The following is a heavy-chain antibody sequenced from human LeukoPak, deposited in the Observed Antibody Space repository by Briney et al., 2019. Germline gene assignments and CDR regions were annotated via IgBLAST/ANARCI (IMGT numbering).Heavy chain of an antibody. CDR2: IRYDENDK. V-gene: IGHV3-30*02. Sequence: PGGSLRLSCAASGLTFRNHAIHWVRQGPGKGLEWVAFIRYDENDKYYADSVKGRFTISRDNSKNTLYLQVDSLRAEDTAVYYCAKEGDDYSNYAGYWGQGTLVTVSS. CDR3: AKEGDDYSNYAGY. D-gene: IGHD4-11*01. J-gene: IGHJ4*02. CDR1: GLTFRNHA.